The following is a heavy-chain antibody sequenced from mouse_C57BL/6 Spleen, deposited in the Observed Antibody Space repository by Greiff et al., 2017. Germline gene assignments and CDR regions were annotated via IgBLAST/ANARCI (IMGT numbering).Heavy chain of an antibody. Sequence: QVQLQQPGTELVKPGASVKLSCKASGYTFTSYWMHWVKQRPGQGLEWIGNINPSNGGTNYNEKFKSRATLNVDKSSRTAYMQLSSQTSEDSAVYYCARRGNYNYDMGFAYWGQGTLVTVSA. CDR3: ARRGNYNYDMGFAY. V-gene: IGHV1-53*01. CDR1: GYTFTSYW. D-gene: IGHD2-12*01. CDR2: INPSNGGT. J-gene: IGHJ3*01.